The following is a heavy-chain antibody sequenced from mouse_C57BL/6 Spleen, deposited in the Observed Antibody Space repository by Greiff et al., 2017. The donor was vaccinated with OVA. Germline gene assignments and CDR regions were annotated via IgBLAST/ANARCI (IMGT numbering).Heavy chain of an antibody. CDR3: ARDDYDGGFAY. Sequence: DVQLQESGPGLVKPSPSLSLTCSVTGYSITSGYYWNWIRQFPGNKLEWMGYISYDGSNNYNPSLKNRISITRDTSKNQFFLKLNSVTTEDTATYYCARDDYDGGFAYWGQGTLVTVSA. CDR2: ISYDGSN. D-gene: IGHD2-4*01. CDR1: GYSITSGYY. J-gene: IGHJ3*01. V-gene: IGHV3-6*01.